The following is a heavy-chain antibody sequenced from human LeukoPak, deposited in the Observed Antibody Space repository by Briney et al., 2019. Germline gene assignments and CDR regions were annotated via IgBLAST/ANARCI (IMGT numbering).Heavy chain of an antibody. CDR2: ITSSGSTM. V-gene: IGHV3-48*03. CDR3: ARQYYCDSSGHCDY. J-gene: IGHJ4*02. Sequence: QPGGSLRLSCAASGFTFSSYEMNWVRQAPGKGLEWVSHITSSGSTMYYADSVKGRFTISRDNAKNSLYLQMNSLRAEDSAVYYCARQYYCDSSGHCDYWGQGTLVTVSS. CDR1: GFTFSSYE. D-gene: IGHD3-22*01.